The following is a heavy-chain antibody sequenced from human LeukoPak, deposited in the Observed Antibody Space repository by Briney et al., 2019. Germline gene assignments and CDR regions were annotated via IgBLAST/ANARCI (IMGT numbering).Heavy chain of an antibody. J-gene: IGHJ4*02. D-gene: IGHD3-9*01. Sequence: GGSLRLSCTASGFTFGDYAMSWVRQAPGKGLEWVGFIRNKAYGGTTEYAASVKGRFTISGDDSKSIAYLQMNSLKTEDTAVYYCTRGRDYDILTGYPTPSYWGQGTLVTVSS. CDR1: GFTFGDYA. V-gene: IGHV3-49*04. CDR2: IRNKAYGGTT. CDR3: TRGRDYDILTGYPTPSY.